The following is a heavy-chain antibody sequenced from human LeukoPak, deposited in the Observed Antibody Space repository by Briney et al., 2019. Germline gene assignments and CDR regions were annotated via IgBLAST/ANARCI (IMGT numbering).Heavy chain of an antibody. CDR3: AREGESGYISY. CDR2: IYSGGST. V-gene: IGHV3-53*04. CDR1: GFTVSSNY. J-gene: IGHJ4*02. Sequence: GGSLRLSCAASGFTVSSNYMSWVRQAPGKGLEWVSVIYSGGSTYYADSVKGRLTISRHNSKNTLYLQMNSLRAEDTAVYYCAREGESGYISYWGQGTLVTVSS. D-gene: IGHD5-12*01.